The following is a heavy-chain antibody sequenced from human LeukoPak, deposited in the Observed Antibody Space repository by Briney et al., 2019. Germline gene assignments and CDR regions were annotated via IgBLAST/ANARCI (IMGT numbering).Heavy chain of an antibody. CDR2: MYYSAST. J-gene: IGHJ6*02. V-gene: IGHV4-39*07. D-gene: IGHD6-19*01. CDR1: GGSIGSGDYY. Sequence: SETLSLTCTVSGGSIGSGDYYWGWIRQPPGKGLEWIGNMYYSASTYYNPSLKSRVTISVDMSKNQFSLKLNSVTAADTAVYYCARGFSGKQWPTRRSSDGMDVWGQGTTVTVSS. CDR3: ARGFSGKQWPTRRSSDGMDV.